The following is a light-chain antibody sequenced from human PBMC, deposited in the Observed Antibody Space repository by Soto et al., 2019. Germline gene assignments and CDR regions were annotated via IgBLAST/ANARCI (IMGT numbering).Light chain of an antibody. CDR1: SSDVGGYNY. CDR2: EVD. V-gene: IGLV2-14*01. Sequence: QSALTQSASVSGSPGQSITISCTGTSSDVGGYNYVSWYQQHPGKAPKLLIYEVDNRPSGVSNRFSGSKSGNTASLTISGLQAEDESYYYCNSFAGSSAVYVFGTGTKLTVL. J-gene: IGLJ1*01. CDR3: NSFAGSSAVYV.